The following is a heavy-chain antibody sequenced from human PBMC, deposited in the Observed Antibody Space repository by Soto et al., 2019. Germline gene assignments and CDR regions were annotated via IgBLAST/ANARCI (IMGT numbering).Heavy chain of an antibody. CDR2: IYHSGST. Sequence: SETLSLTCAVSGGSISSSNWWSWVRQPPGKGLEWIGEIYHSGSTNYNPSLKSRVTISVDKSKNQFSLKLSSVTAADTAVYYCARVSRGDIVVVPAARTSRYYYYYGMDVWGQGTTVTVSS. CDR3: ARVSRGDIVVVPAARTSRYYYYYGMDV. J-gene: IGHJ6*02. V-gene: IGHV4-4*02. D-gene: IGHD2-2*01. CDR1: GGSISSSNW.